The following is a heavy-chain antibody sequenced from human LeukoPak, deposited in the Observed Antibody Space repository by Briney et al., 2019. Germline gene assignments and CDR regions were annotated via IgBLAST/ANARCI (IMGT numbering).Heavy chain of an antibody. D-gene: IGHD6-13*01. CDR2: IYYSGST. V-gene: IGHV4-31*03. J-gene: IGHJ5*02. CDR1: GGSISSGDYY. Sequence: SETLSLTCTVSGGSISSGDYYWSWIRQHPGKGLEWIGYIYYSGSTYYNPSLKSRVTISVDTSKNQFSLNLSSVTAAGTAVYYCARVARYSSSWYWFDPWGQGTLVTVSS. CDR3: ARVARYSSSWYWFDP.